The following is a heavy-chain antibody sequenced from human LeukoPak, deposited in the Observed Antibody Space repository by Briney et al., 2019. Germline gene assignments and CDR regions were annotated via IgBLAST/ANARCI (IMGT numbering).Heavy chain of an antibody. CDR3: ARDRGYSTFDY. CDR1: AFTFSNYW. Sequence: QPGGSLRLSCAASAFTFSNYWMSWVRQAPGKGLEWVANIKEDGSEINYVDSVKGRFTISRDNAKNSLYLQMNRLRADDTAVYYCARDRGYSTFDYWGQGTLVTVSS. D-gene: IGHD4-23*01. CDR2: IKEDGSEI. J-gene: IGHJ4*02. V-gene: IGHV3-7*01.